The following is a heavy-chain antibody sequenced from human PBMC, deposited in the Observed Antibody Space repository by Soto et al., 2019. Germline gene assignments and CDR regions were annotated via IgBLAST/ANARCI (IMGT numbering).Heavy chain of an antibody. CDR3: ASRRITMIVVAENDAFDI. J-gene: IGHJ3*02. CDR2: IIPIFGTA. Sequence: GASVKVSCKASGGTFSSYAISWVRQAPGQGLEWMGGIIPIFGTANYAQKFQGGVTITADKSTSTAYMELSSLRSEDTAVYYCASRRITMIVVAENDAFDIWGQGTMVTVSS. D-gene: IGHD3-22*01. V-gene: IGHV1-69*06. CDR1: GGTFSSYA.